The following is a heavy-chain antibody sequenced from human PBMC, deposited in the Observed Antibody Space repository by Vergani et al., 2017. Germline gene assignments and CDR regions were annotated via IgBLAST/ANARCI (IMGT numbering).Heavy chain of an antibody. CDR3: AVRPRVKRVGGGFVTKRTFDY. Sequence: QVQLQQWGAGVVKPSGTLSLTCAVFGESFSSFYWSWIRQPPGKGLGWIGEINNDGHANYNPSLASRVTVSRDTAKNQFSLNLMSVTAADTAMYYCAVRPRVKRVGGGFVTKRTFDYWGQGSLVTVSS. D-gene: IGHD1-26*01. V-gene: IGHV4-34*02. CDR1: GESFSSFY. J-gene: IGHJ4*02. CDR2: INNDGHA.